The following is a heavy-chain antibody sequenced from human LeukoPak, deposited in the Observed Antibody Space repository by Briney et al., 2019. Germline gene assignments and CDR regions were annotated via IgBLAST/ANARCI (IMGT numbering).Heavy chain of an antibody. CDR1: GVSISSTSYY. V-gene: IGHV4-39*07. Sequence: SETLSLTCTVSGVSISSTSYYWGWIRQPPGEGLEWIGTIYYSGSTYYNLSLKSRVTISVDTSKNQFSLKLTSVTAADTAVYFCARDPASGYNTKRYYFDYWGQGTLVTVSS. CDR2: IYYSGST. J-gene: IGHJ4*02. D-gene: IGHD1-14*01. CDR3: ARDPASGYNTKRYYFDY.